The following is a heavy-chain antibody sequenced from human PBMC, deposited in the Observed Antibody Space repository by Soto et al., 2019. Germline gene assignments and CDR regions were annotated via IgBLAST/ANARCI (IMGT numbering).Heavy chain of an antibody. CDR2: IYPGDSDT. Sequence: GESLNMSSQGSGCTFTKSWIACVLQMPGEGLEWVGIIYPGDSDTRYSPSFQGQVTISADKSINTVYLQWSSLKASDTAMYYCARRGGFGRMYYFDFWGQGTLVTVSS. V-gene: IGHV5-51*01. J-gene: IGHJ4*02. D-gene: IGHD3-10*01. CDR3: ARRGGFGRMYYFDF. CDR1: GCTFTKSW.